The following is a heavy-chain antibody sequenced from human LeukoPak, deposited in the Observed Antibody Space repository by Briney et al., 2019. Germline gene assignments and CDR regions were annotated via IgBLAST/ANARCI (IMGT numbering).Heavy chain of an antibody. CDR1: GGSISSYY. J-gene: IGHJ4*02. D-gene: IGHD5-18*01. V-gene: IGHV4-59*01. Sequence: SETLSLTCTVSGGSISSYYCSWIRQPPGKGLEWIGYIYYSGSANYNPSLKSRVTISVDTSKNQFSLKLSSVTAADTAVYYCARGYSYGDFDYWGQGTLVTVSS. CDR3: ARGYSYGDFDY. CDR2: IYYSGSA.